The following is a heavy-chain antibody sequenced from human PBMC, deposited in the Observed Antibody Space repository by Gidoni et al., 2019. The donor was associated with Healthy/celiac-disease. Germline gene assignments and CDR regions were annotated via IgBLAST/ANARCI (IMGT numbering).Heavy chain of an antibody. V-gene: IGHV4-39*01. CDR2: IYYSGST. CDR3: ARIVVVPAEDYYYYMDV. D-gene: IGHD2-2*01. J-gene: IGHJ6*03. Sequence: QLQLQESGSGLVKPSETLSLTCTVSGGSISSSSYYWGWIRQPPGKGLEWIGSIYYSGSTYYNPSLKSRVTISVDTSKNQCSLKLSSVTAADTAVYYCARIVVVPAEDYYYYMDVWGKGTTVTVSS. CDR1: GGSISSSSYY.